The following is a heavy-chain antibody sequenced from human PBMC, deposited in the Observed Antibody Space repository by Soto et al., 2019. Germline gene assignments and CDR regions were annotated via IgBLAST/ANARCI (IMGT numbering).Heavy chain of an antibody. V-gene: IGHV1-69*19. Sequence: QVQLVQSGAEMKKPGSSVKVSCQSSGGTFNTYAMNWVRQAPGQGPEWMGDNSPMFGAANYAPKFQGRVTITEDESTGTSYMQLSSLTSEDTALYFCAREVQVHTPAFVYWGQGTLVTVSS. CDR3: AREVQVHTPAFVY. J-gene: IGHJ4*02. CDR1: GGTFNTYA. D-gene: IGHD3-10*01. CDR2: NSPMFGAA.